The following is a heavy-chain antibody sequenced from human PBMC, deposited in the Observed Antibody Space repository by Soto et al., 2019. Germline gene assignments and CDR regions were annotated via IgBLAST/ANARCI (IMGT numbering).Heavy chain of an antibody. CDR1: GFTFSSYG. D-gene: IGHD2-8*01. J-gene: IGHJ6*02. CDR2: ISYDGSNK. V-gene: IGHV3-30*18. Sequence: HPGGSLRLSCAASGFTFSSYGMHWVRQAPGKGLEWVAVISYDGSNKYYADSVKGRFTISRDNSKNTLYLQMNSLRAEDTAVYYCAKDSRRYCTNGVCYSGYYYYGMDVWGQGTTVTVSS. CDR3: AKDSRRYCTNGVCYSGYYYYGMDV.